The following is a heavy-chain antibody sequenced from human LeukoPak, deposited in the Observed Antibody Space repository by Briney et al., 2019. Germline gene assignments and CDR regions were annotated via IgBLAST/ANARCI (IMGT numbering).Heavy chain of an antibody. D-gene: IGHD3-3*01. Sequence: PGGSLRLSCAVSGITLRNYGMSRGRQAPGKGLEWVAGISDSGGSTNYADSVKGRFTISRDNPKNTLYLQMNSLRAEDTAVYYCARSYYDVWSGYPDYHYMDVWGKGTTVTVSS. J-gene: IGHJ6*03. V-gene: IGHV3-23*01. CDR1: GITLRNYG. CDR2: ISDSGGST. CDR3: ARSYYDVWSGYPDYHYMDV.